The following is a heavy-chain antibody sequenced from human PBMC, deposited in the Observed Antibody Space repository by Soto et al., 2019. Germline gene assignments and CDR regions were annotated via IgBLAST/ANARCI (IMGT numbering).Heavy chain of an antibody. CDR3: ARILSITIFGVVILENNWFDP. Sequence: SGPTLVNPTETLTLTCTVSGFSLSNARMGVSWIRQPPGKALEWLAHIFSNDEKSYGTSLKSRLTISKDTSKSQVVLTMTNMDPVDTATYYCARILSITIFGVVILENNWFDPWGQGTLVTVSS. CDR1: GFSLSNARMG. D-gene: IGHD3-3*01. J-gene: IGHJ5*02. V-gene: IGHV2-26*01. CDR2: IFSNDEK.